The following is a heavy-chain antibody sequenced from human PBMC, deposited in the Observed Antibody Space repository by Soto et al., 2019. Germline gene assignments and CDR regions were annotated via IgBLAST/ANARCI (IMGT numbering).Heavy chain of an antibody. CDR1: GFTVSSNY. CDR2: IYGGGRT. Sequence: EVQLVESGGALVQPGESLRLSCAASGFTVSSNYMTWVRQAPGKGLEWVSVIYGGGRTYYADSVNDRFAISRDKSKHTLYLQMNSLRVDYTAVYYCARGVWFVGDDYWGQGILVTVSS. D-gene: IGHD3-10*01. J-gene: IGHJ4*02. CDR3: ARGVWFVGDDY. V-gene: IGHV3-66*01.